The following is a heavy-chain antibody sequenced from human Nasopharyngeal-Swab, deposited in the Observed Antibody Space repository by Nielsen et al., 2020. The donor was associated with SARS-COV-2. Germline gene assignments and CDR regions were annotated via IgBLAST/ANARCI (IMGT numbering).Heavy chain of an antibody. CDR3: ARASDGSENYYYFDY. V-gene: IGHV1-69*13. Sequence: SVKVSYKASGGTFSSYAISWVRQAPGQGLEWMGGIIPIFGTPNYAQEFQGRVTISADESTSTAYMELSSLRSEDTAVYYCARASDGSENYYYFDYWGQGTLVTVSS. CDR1: GGTFSSYA. CDR2: IIPIFGTP. D-gene: IGHD3-10*01. J-gene: IGHJ4*02.